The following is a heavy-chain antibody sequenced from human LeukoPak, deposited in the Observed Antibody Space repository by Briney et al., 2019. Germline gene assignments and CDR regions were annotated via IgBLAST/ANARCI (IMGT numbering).Heavy chain of an antibody. CDR1: DGSISVYY. D-gene: IGHD6-13*01. Sequence: SETLSLTCTVSDGSISVYYWSWIRQPPGKGLEWIGYIYYSGSTNYNPSLKSRVTISVDTAKNQFSLKLSSVTAADTAVYYCARFHSSSWRWFDPWGQGTLVTVSS. CDR2: IYYSGST. CDR3: ARFHSSSWRWFDP. V-gene: IGHV4-59*08. J-gene: IGHJ5*02.